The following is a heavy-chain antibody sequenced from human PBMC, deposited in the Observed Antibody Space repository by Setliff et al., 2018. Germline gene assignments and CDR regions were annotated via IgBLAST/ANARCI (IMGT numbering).Heavy chain of an antibody. CDR3: ASLGYCSSTSCWPYYYYGMDV. Sequence: ASVKVSCKASGYTFTSYAMHWVRQAPGQRLEWMGWINAGNGNTKYSQKFQGRVAITRDTSASTAYMELSSLRSEDTAVYYCASLGYCSSTSCWPYYYYGMDVWGQGTTVTVSS. D-gene: IGHD2-2*01. J-gene: IGHJ6*02. V-gene: IGHV1-3*01. CDR2: INAGNGNT. CDR1: GYTFTSYA.